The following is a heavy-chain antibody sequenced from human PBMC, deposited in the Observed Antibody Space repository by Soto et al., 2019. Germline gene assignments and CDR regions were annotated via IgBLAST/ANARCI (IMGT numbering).Heavy chain of an antibody. V-gene: IGHV4-39*01. CDR1: GGSVTNSSYY. D-gene: IGHD4-17*01. CDR2: VYYRGRS. CDR3: VSQRTTVPTQAYFDY. Sequence: PETLSLTCTVSGGSVTNSSYYWGWIRQSPGKGLEWIGSVYYRGRSYSKSSVKSRVTISVDTSKNRFSLSLNSVTASDTAVYFCVSQRTTVPTQAYFDYWGPGALLTVS. J-gene: IGHJ4*02.